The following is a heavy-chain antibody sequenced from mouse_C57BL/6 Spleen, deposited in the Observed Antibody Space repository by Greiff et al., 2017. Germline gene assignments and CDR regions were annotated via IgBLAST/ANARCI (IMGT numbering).Heavy chain of an antibody. J-gene: IGHJ4*01. D-gene: IGHD2-10*01. CDR2: IDPKSGGT. CDR3: ARSLLGYYYAMDY. CDR1: GYTFTSYW. V-gene: IGHV1-72*01. Sequence: VQLQQPGAELVKPGASVKLSCKASGYTFTSYWMHWVKQRPGRGLEWIGRIDPKSGGTKYNEKFKSKATLTVDKPSSTAYMQLSSLTSEDSAVYYCARSLLGYYYAMDYWGQGTSVTVSS.